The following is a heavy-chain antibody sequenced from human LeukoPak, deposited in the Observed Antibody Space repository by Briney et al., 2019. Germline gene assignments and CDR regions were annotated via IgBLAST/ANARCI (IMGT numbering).Heavy chain of an antibody. CDR3: ARVPETGDSSGYLDY. D-gene: IGHD3-22*01. CDR1: GYTFTSYG. V-gene: IGHV1-18*01. Sequence: ASVKVSCKASGYTFTSYGISWVRQAPGQGLEWMGWISAYNGNTNYAQKLQGRVTMTTDTSTSTAYMELRSLRSDDTAVYYCARVPETGDSSGYLDYWGQGTLVTVSS. J-gene: IGHJ4*02. CDR2: ISAYNGNT.